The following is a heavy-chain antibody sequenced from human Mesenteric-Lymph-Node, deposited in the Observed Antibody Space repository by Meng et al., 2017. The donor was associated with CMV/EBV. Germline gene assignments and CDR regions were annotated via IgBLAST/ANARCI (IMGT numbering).Heavy chain of an antibody. CDR3: ARGRSLWFGPPNWLDP. CDR1: GGSFSDYY. V-gene: IGHV4-34*01. Sequence: SETLSLTCAVYGGSFSDYYGSWIRQPPGEGLERIGEVNHSGSTNYNPSLKSRVTISVDTSKNQLSLKLTSVTAADTAIYYCARGRSLWFGPPNWLDPWGLGILVTVSS. CDR2: VNHSGST. J-gene: IGHJ5*02. D-gene: IGHD3-10*01.